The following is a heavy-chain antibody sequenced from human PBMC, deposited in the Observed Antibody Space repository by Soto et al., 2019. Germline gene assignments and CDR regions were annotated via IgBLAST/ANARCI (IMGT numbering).Heavy chain of an antibody. Sequence: GESLKISCKGSGYSFTSYWIGWVRQMPGKGLEWMGIIYPGDSDTRYSPSFQGQVTISADKSIRPAYLQWSSLKASDTAMYYCARKSAYSGYDYNWFDPWGQGTLVTVSS. V-gene: IGHV5-51*01. J-gene: IGHJ5*02. CDR3: ARKSAYSGYDYNWFDP. CDR2: IYPGDSDT. D-gene: IGHD5-12*01. CDR1: GYSFTSYW.